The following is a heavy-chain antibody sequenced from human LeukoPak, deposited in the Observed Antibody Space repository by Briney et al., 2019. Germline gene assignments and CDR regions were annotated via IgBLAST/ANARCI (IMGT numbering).Heavy chain of an antibody. V-gene: IGHV3-23*01. CDR2: ISGSGGST. CDR3: AKDSYCSSTSCADY. J-gene: IGHJ4*02. D-gene: IGHD2-2*01. CDR1: GFTFSSYA. Sequence: GGSLRLSCAASGFTFSSYAMSWVRQAPGKGLEWVSAISGSGGSTYYADSVKGRFTISRDNSKNTLYLQMNSLRAEDTAVYYRAKDSYCSSTSCADYWGQGTLVTVSS.